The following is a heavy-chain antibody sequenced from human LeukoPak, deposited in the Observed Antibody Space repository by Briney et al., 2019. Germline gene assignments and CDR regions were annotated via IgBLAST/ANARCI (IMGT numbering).Heavy chain of an antibody. Sequence: SETLSLTCTVSGGSISSSSYYWGWIRQPPGKGLEWINSIYYSGSTYYNPSLKSRVTISVDTSKNQFSLKLSSVTAADTAVYYCARRPRAGWFDPWGQGTLVTVSS. V-gene: IGHV4-39*01. CDR3: ARRPRAGWFDP. CDR2: IYYSGST. CDR1: GGSISSSSYY. J-gene: IGHJ5*02.